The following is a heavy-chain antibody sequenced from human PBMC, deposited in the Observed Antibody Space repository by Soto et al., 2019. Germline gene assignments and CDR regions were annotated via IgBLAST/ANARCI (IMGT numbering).Heavy chain of an antibody. CDR3: ARGPSGAATRYFDD. Sequence: SETLSLTCAVYGGSFSGYYWSWIRQPPGKGLEWIGEINHSGSTNYNPSLKSRVTISVDTSKNQFSLKLSSVTAADTAVYYCARGPSGAATRYFDDWGQGTLVTVSS. CDR1: GGSFSGYY. V-gene: IGHV4-34*01. J-gene: IGHJ4*02. CDR2: INHSGST. D-gene: IGHD2-8*02.